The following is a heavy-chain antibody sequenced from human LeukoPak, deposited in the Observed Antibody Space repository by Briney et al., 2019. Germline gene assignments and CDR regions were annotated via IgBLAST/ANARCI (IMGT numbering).Heavy chain of an antibody. CDR1: GFSVSNHY. CDR2: IFAGGDV. V-gene: IGHV3-53*01. Sequence: GGSLRLSCAASGFSVSNHYMSWVRQAPGKGLEWVSIIFAGGDVYYADSVKGRFTISRDNVKNMVFLQMNRLTGEDTALHCCARVSFYAFDTWGQGTRVTVSS. J-gene: IGHJ3*02. D-gene: IGHD2/OR15-2a*01. CDR3: ARVSFYAFDT.